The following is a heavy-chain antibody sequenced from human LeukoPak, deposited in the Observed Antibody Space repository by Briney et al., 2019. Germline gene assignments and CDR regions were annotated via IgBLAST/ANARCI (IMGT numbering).Heavy chain of an antibody. J-gene: IGHJ6*02. CDR3: ARPYSSSWYISEVDYYGMDV. CDR2: ISFDGSNK. D-gene: IGHD6-13*01. V-gene: IGHV3-30*04. Sequence: PGGSLRLSCAASGFTFSSYAMHWVRQAPGKGLEWVAVISFDGSNKHYADSVKGRFTISRDNSKNTLYLQMNSLRAEDTAVYYCARPYSSSWYISEVDYYGMDVWGQGTTVTVSS. CDR1: GFTFSSYA.